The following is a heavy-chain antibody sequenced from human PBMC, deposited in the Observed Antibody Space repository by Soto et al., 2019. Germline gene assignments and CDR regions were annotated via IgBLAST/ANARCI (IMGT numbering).Heavy chain of an antibody. CDR1: GGKFGDLD. V-gene: IGHV4-34*01. D-gene: IGHD2-15*01. Sequence: LTCEVRGGKFGDLDCSWIRKTPGKGLEWIGEINHSGSTNYNPSLKSRVTISVDTSKNQFSLKLSSVTAADTAVYYCARGTVVVVAALPMDVWGKGTTVIVSS. CDR2: INHSGST. J-gene: IGHJ6*03. CDR3: ARGTVVVVAALPMDV.